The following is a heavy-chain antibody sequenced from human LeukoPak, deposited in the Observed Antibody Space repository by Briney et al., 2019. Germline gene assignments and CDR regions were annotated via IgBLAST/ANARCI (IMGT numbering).Heavy chain of an antibody. V-gene: IGHV3-21*01. CDR3: ARAMTTVFDY. Sequence: PGGSLRLSCAASGFTFSSYSMNWVRQAPGKGLEWVSSISSSSSYIYYADSVKGRFTISKDNAKNSLYLQMNSLRAEDTAVYYCARAMTTVFDYWGQGTLVTVSS. CDR2: ISSSSSYI. J-gene: IGHJ4*02. D-gene: IGHD4-17*01. CDR1: GFTFSSYS.